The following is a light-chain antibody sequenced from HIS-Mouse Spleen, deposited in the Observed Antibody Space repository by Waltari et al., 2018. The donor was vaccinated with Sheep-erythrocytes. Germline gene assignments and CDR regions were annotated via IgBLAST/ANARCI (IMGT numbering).Light chain of an antibody. V-gene: IGLV2-8*01. CDR2: EVS. Sequence: QSALTQPPSASGSPGQSVTISCPGTSSDAGGYNYVPWSQQHPGKAPKLMIYEVSKRPSGVPDRFSGSKSGNTASLTVSGLQAEDEADYYCSSYAGSNNLVFGGGTKLTVL. CDR3: SSYAGSNNLV. J-gene: IGLJ2*01. CDR1: SSDAGGYNY.